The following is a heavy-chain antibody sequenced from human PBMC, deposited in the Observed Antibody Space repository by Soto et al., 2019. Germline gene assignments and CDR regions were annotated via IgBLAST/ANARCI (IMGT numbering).Heavy chain of an antibody. CDR3: ARLLLAASSSFPPN. V-gene: IGHV3-21*01. Sequence: EVQLVESGGGLVKPGGSLRLSCAASGFTFSSYSMNWVRQAPGKGLEWVSSISSSSSYIYYADSVKGRFTISRDNAKNSLYLQMNSLRAEDTAVYYCARLLLAASSSFPPNWGQGTLVTVSS. CDR2: ISSSSSYI. J-gene: IGHJ4*02. CDR1: GFTFSSYS. D-gene: IGHD6-13*01.